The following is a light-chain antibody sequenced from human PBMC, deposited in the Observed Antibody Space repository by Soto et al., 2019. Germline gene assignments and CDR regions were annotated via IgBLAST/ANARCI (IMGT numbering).Light chain of an antibody. CDR1: QSVSSSY. CDR2: GAS. Sequence: EIVMTHSPATLSVSPVEIATLSFRASQSVSSSYLAWYQQKPRQAPRLLIYGASSRATGIPARFSGSGAGTEFTLTISSLQSEDFAVYYCHQYNNWRTFGQGTRLEIK. CDR3: HQYNNWRT. J-gene: IGKJ5*01. V-gene: IGKV3-15*01.